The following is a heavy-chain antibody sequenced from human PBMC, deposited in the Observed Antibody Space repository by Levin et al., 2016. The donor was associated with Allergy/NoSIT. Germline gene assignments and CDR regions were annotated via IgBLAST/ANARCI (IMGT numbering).Heavy chain of an antibody. D-gene: IGHD6-6*01. CDR2: IYYSGST. CDR1: GGSISSSSYY. V-gene: IGHV4-39*01. Sequence: GSLRLSCTVSGGSISSSSYYWGWIRQPPGKGLEWIGSIYYSGSTYYNPSLKSRVTISVDTSKNQFSLKLSSVTAADTAVYYCARLPLFEYSSSSSDYWGQGTLVTVSS. J-gene: IGHJ4*02. CDR3: ARLPLFEYSSSSSDY.